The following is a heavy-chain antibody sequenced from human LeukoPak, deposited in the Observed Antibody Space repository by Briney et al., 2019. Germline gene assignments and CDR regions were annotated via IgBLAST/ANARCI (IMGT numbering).Heavy chain of an antibody. Sequence: GGSLRLSCAASGFIFSDHYMVWVRQAPGKGLEWVGRTRNEANIYTTKYAASVKGRFTISRDDSKNSLYLQMNSLKTEDTAVYYCASPVGATTVRAFDIWGQGTMVTVSS. CDR3: ASPVGATTVRAFDI. D-gene: IGHD1-26*01. CDR2: TRNEANIYTT. CDR1: GFIFSDHY. V-gene: IGHV3-72*01. J-gene: IGHJ3*02.